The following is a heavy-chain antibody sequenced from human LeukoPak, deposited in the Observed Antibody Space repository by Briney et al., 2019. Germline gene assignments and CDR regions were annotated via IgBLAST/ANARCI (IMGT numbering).Heavy chain of an antibody. Sequence: TSETLSLTCAVSGYSITSSSWWGWIRQPPGKGLEWIGYIYHSGTTYYNPSLQSRVTMSVDTSKNQFSLKLSSVAAVDTAVYYCARKENVYYYFDYWGQGTLVTVSS. CDR2: IYHSGTT. J-gene: IGHJ4*02. CDR3: ARKENVYYYFDY. V-gene: IGHV4-28*01. D-gene: IGHD3-10*01. CDR1: GYSITSSSW.